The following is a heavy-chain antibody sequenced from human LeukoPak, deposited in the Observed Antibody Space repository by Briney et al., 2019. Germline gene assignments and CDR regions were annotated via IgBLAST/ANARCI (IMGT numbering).Heavy chain of an antibody. CDR2: ISAYNGNT. D-gene: IGHD3-10*01. Sequence: ASVKVSCKASGYTFTSYGISWVRQAPGQGLEWMGWISAYNGNTNYAQKLQGRVTMTTDTSTSTAYMELRSLRSDDTAVYYCARDTTMVRGVIYAFDIWGQGTMVTVSS. CDR3: ARDTTMVRGVIYAFDI. CDR1: GYTFTSYG. J-gene: IGHJ3*02. V-gene: IGHV1-18*01.